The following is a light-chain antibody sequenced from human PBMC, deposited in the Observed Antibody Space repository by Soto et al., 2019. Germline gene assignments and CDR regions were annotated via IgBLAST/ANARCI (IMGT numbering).Light chain of an antibody. V-gene: IGLV1-40*01. CDR3: QSYDSSLSAL. J-gene: IGLJ2*01. Sequence: QSVLQQPPSVSGAPGQRVTISCTGSSSNIGAGYDVHWYQQLPGTAPKRLIYGNSNRPSGVPDRFSGSKSGTSASLAITGLQAEDEADYYCQSYDSSLSALFGGGTKLTVL. CDR1: SSNIGAGYD. CDR2: GNS.